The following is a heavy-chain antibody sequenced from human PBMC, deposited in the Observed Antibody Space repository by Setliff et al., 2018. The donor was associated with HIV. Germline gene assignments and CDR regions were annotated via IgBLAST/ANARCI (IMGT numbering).Heavy chain of an antibody. D-gene: IGHD1-26*01. CDR2: IYYSGGT. V-gene: IGHV4-34*01. Sequence: SETLSLTCAVYGGSFSGYFWSWIRQHPGKGLEWIGYIYYSGGTYYNPSLKSRVTISVDTSKNQFSLKLSSVTAADTAVYYCARSYSRNWFDPWGQGTLVTVSS. J-gene: IGHJ5*02. CDR3: ARSYSRNWFDP. CDR1: GGSFSGYF.